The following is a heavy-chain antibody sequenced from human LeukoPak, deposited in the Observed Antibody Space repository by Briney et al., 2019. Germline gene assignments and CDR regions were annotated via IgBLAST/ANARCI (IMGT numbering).Heavy chain of an antibody. V-gene: IGHV1-69*04. CDR3: ARGSIAVIYLTYY. CDR1: GGTFSSYA. CDR2: IIPILGIA. D-gene: IGHD6-19*01. Sequence: GASVKVSCKASGGTFSSYAISWVRQAPGQGLEWMGRIIPILGIANYAQKFQGRVTITADKSTSTAYMELSSLRSEDTAVYYCARGSIAVIYLTYYWGQGTLVTVSS. J-gene: IGHJ4*02.